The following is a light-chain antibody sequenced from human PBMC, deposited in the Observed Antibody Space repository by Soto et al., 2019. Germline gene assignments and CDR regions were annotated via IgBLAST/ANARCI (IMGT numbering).Light chain of an antibody. J-gene: IGKJ1*01. CDR3: QQYNNWPPGRT. V-gene: IGKV3-15*01. Sequence: EIVMTQSPATLSVSPGERATLSCRASQSVSSNLAWYQQKPGQAPRLLIYGASTRATGIPARFSGSGSGTEFTLTISSLQSEDFAVDYCQQYNNWPPGRTFGQGTKVDIK. CDR2: GAS. CDR1: QSVSSN.